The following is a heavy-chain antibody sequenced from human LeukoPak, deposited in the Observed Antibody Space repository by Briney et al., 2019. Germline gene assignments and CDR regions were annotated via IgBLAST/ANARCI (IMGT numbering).Heavy chain of an antibody. V-gene: IGHV3-53*01. J-gene: IGHJ4*02. Sequence: PGGSLRLSCATSGFTVSSNYMSWVRQAPGKGLEWVSVIYSVDTTYYADSVKDRFTISRDNSKSTLYLQMNSLRAEDTAVYYCARAGIGYFYFDYWGQGTLVTVSS. CDR2: IYSVDTT. CDR1: GFTVSSNY. CDR3: ARAGIGYFYFDY. D-gene: IGHD3-22*01.